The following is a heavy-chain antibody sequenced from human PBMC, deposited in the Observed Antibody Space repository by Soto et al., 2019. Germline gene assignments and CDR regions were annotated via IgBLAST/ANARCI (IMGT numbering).Heavy chain of an antibody. CDR3: AHRSFANDAFDV. V-gene: IGHV2-5*01. D-gene: IGHD3-3*01. CDR2: IYWNDDK. CDR1: GFSLSTSGVG. Sequence: QITLKESGPTLVKPTQTLTLTCTFSGFSLSTSGVGVGWIRQPPGKALEWLALIYWNDDKHYSPSLKSRLTIAKHPPKTQVVLTMTNMDPVDTATYYRAHRSFANDAFDVWGQGTMVTVSS. J-gene: IGHJ3*01.